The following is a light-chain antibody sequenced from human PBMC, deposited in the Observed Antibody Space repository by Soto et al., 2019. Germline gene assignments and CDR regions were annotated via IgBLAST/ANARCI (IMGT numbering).Light chain of an antibody. Sequence: QSVLTQPASVSGSPGQSITISCTGTSRDVGGYNYVSWYQKHPGRAPQLLVHDVSTRPSGVFFRFSGSKSCNTAFLTISGLQAEDEADYYCISYTTSSLYVFGTGTKVTVL. CDR1: SRDVGGYNY. V-gene: IGLV2-14*01. CDR2: DVS. J-gene: IGLJ1*01. CDR3: ISYTTSSLYV.